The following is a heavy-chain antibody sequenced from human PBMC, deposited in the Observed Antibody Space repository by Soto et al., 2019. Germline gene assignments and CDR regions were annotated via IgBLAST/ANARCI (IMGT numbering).Heavy chain of an antibody. CDR1: GFTFSSYG. Sequence: GGSLRLSCAASGFTFSSYGMHWVRQAPGKGLEWVAVISYDGSNKYYADSVRGRFTISRDNSKNTLYLQMNSLRAEDTAVYYCAKNYDILTGYYDYWGQGTLVTVSS. CDR3: AKNYDILTGYYDY. D-gene: IGHD3-9*01. J-gene: IGHJ4*02. CDR2: ISYDGSNK. V-gene: IGHV3-30*18.